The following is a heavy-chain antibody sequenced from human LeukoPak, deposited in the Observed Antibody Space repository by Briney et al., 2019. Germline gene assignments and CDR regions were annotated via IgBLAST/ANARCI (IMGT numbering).Heavy chain of an antibody. Sequence: GGSLRLSCAASGSTVSSNYMNWVRQAPGKGLEWVSSISSSSSYIYYADSVKGRFTISRDNAKNSLYLQMNSLRAEDTAVYYCARDPGTYYDSSGSAYFDYWGHGTLVIVSS. J-gene: IGHJ4*01. V-gene: IGHV3-21*01. CDR1: GSTVSSNY. CDR2: ISSSSSYI. D-gene: IGHD3-22*01. CDR3: ARDPGTYYDSSGSAYFDY.